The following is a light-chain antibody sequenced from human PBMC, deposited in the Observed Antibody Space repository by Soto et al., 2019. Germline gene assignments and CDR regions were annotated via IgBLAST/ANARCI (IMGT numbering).Light chain of an antibody. Sequence: LLTQSPAPLSLSAGDSATLSCRASQSVSSYLAWYQQKPGQAPRILIYDESNRATGIPDRLSGRGSGTDLNLTISSLEPEDGAVDYCQQRSNWTQTFGRGTKVDIK. CDR2: DES. J-gene: IGKJ1*01. CDR3: QQRSNWTQT. V-gene: IGKV3-11*01. CDR1: QSVSSY.